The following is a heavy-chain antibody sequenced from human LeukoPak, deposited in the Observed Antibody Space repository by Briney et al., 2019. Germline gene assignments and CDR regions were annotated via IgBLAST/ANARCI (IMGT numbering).Heavy chain of an antibody. CDR1: GYSVSSNSAA. V-gene: IGHV6-1*01. CDR2: TYYRSKWYN. D-gene: IGHD6-19*01. CDR3: ARDHGIAVAALDY. Sequence: SQTLSLTCAISGYSVSSNSAAWNWIRQSPSRGLEWLGRTYYRSKWYNDYAVSVKSRITINPDTSKNQFSLQLNSVTPEDTAVYYCARDHGIAVAALDYWAREPWSASPQ. J-gene: IGHJ4*02.